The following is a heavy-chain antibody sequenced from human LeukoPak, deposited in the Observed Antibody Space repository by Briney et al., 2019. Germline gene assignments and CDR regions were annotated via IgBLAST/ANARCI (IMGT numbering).Heavy chain of an antibody. CDR1: GFTFSSYA. Sequence: GGSLRLSCAASGFTFSSYAMSWVRQAPGKELEWVSAISGSGGSTYYADSVKGRFTIFRDNSKNSLYLQMNSLRTEDTALYYCAKGGTTVTTAHFDYWGQGTLVTVSS. CDR3: AKGGTTVTTAHFDY. V-gene: IGHV3-23*01. D-gene: IGHD4-17*01. CDR2: ISGSGGST. J-gene: IGHJ4*02.